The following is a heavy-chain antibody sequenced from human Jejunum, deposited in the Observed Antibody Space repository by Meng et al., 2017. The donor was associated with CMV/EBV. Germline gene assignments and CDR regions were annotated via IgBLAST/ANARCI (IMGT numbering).Heavy chain of an antibody. J-gene: IGHJ4*02. Sequence: QGQWLGSGPGLGKPSGTLSLTCDVSVGSIRNDQWWSWVRQAPGKGLEWIGEIYHSGRTNYNPSVKSRVSMSVDKSQNHFSLRLSSVTAADTAVYYCTTLYGDSISWGQGTLVTVSS. V-gene: IGHV4-4*02. CDR1: VGSIRNDQW. CDR3: TTLYGDSIS. D-gene: IGHD4-17*01. CDR2: IYHSGRT.